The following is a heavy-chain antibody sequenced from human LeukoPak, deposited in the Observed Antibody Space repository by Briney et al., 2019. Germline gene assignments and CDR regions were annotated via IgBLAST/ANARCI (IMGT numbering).Heavy chain of an antibody. CDR3: ARLTALAGHRGAFDI. CDR1: GGSISSSSYY. V-gene: IGHV4-39*01. D-gene: IGHD6-19*01. Sequence: SETLSLTCTVSGGSISSSSYYWGWIRQPPGKGLEWIGNIYYSGSTYYNPSLKSRVAISIDMSKSQFSLHLSSVTAADTAIYYCARLTALAGHRGAFDIWGPGTMVTVSS. J-gene: IGHJ3*02. CDR2: IYYSGST.